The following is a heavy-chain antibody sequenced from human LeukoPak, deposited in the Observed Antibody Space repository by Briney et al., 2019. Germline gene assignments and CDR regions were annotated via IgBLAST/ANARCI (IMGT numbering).Heavy chain of an antibody. CDR3: TTRLRNHFDY. D-gene: IGHD5-12*01. J-gene: IGHJ4*02. CDR2: ISDGSRDT. V-gene: IGHV3-23*01. CDR1: GFTFSGFG. Sequence: PGGSLRLSCAASGFTFSGFGMHWVRQAPGKGLEWVSTISDGSRDTHYAGSVKGRFTISRDDSQNIVYLQMDSLRAEDTALYYCTTRLRNHFDYWGQGTQVTVSS.